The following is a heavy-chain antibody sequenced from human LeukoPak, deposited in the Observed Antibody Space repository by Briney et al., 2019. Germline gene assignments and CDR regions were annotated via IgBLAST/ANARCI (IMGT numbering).Heavy chain of an antibody. CDR1: GFTFSNYG. J-gene: IGHJ3*02. CDR3: AKLYGDYKHAFHI. Sequence: GGSLRLSRAASGFTFSNYGMHWVRQAPGKGLEWVAVIWSDGSKKYYADSGMGRFTISRDNSKNTLYLQMNSLRAEDTALYYCAKLYGDYKHAFHIWGQGTMVTVPS. D-gene: IGHD4-17*01. CDR2: IWSDGSKK. V-gene: IGHV3-33*06.